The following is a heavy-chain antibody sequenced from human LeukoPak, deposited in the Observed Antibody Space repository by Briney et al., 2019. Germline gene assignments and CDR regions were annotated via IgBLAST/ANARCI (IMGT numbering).Heavy chain of an antibody. V-gene: IGHV3-20*04. J-gene: IGHJ4*02. CDR2: INWNGGST. D-gene: IGHD3-10*01. Sequence: GGSLRLPCAASGFTFDDYGMSWVRHAPGKGLEWVSGINWNGGSTGYADSVKGRFTISRDNAKNSLYLQMNSLRAEDTALYYCARTGFGELTNFDYWGQGTLVTVSS. CDR3: ARTGFGELTNFDY. CDR1: GFTFDDYG.